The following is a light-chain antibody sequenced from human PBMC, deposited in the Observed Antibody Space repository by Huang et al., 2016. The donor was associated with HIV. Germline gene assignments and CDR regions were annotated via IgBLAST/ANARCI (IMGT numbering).Light chain of an antibody. CDR2: GSS. V-gene: IGKV3-15*01. CDR3: HQYNNWLLS. Sequence: EIVMTQSPATLSVSPGQRVTLSCRANRSVSTNLAWYQQRHGQAPRLLIDGSSTRAPCIPARFSGSGSGTDFSLTISSLQSEDFALYYCHQYNNWLLSFGGGTRV. J-gene: IGKJ4*01. CDR1: RSVSTN.